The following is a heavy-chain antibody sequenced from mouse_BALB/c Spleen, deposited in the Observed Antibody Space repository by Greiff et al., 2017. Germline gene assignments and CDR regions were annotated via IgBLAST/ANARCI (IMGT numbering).Heavy chain of an antibody. CDR2: IWTGGGT. CDR3: VRSYGSSYGFAY. V-gene: IGHV2-9-2*01. D-gene: IGHD1-1*01. J-gene: IGHJ3*01. CDR1: GFSLTSYD. Sequence: VQLVESGPGLVAPSQSLSITCTVSGFSLTSYDISWIRQPPGKGLEWLGVIWTGGGTNYNSAFMSRLSISKDNSKSQVFLKMNSLQTDDTAIYYCVRSYGSSYGFAYWGQGTLVTVSA.